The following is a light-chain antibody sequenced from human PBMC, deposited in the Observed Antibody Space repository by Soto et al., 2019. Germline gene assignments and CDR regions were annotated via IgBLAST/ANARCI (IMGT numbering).Light chain of an antibody. J-gene: IGLJ1*01. CDR1: SSDVGGYNY. CDR2: EVS. CDR3: SSYAGSNIYV. V-gene: IGLV2-8*02. Sequence: QSVLTQPPSASRSPGQSVTISCTGTSSDVGGYNYVSWYQQHPGKAPKLMIYEVSKRPSGVPDRFSGSKSGNTASLTVSGLQAEDEADYYCSSYAGSNIYVFGTGTKVTVL.